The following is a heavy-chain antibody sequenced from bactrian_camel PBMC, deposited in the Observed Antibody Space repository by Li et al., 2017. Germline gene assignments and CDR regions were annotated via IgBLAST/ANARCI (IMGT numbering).Heavy chain of an antibody. CDR3: ATGLLPYCSGVYCYTHYNY. CDR1: GDPYYRQC. J-gene: IGHJ4*01. Sequence: HVQLVESGGDSVQAGGSLRLSCSASGDPYYRQCMAWFRQVPGKEREGVAFMQSDGSTTYSDSVRGRFTISRDNAKNTLYLQMNNLRAEDTAVYYCATGLLPYCSGVYCYTHYNYWGQGTQVTVS. D-gene: IGHD2*01. V-gene: IGHV3S68*01. CDR2: MQSDGST.